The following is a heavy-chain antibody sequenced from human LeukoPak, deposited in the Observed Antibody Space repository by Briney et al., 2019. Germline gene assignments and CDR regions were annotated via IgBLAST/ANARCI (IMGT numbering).Heavy chain of an antibody. CDR1: GYTCTGYY. D-gene: IGHD3-3*01. CDR2: INPNSGGT. Sequence: ASVKVSCKASGYTCTGYYMHWVRHAPGQGLEWMGWINPNSGGTNYAQKFQGRVTMTRDTCISTDYMELSRLRSDDTAVYYCARAMYYDFWSGYYFDYWGQGTLVTVSS. J-gene: IGHJ4*02. CDR3: ARAMYYDFWSGYYFDY. V-gene: IGHV1-2*02.